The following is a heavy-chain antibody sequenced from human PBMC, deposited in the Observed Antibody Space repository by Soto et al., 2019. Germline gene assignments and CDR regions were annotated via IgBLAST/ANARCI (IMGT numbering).Heavy chain of an antibody. CDR1: GGTFSSYT. Sequence: QVQLVQSGAEVKKPGSSVKVSCKASGGTFSSYTISWVRQAPGQGLEWMGRIIPILGIANYAQKFQGRVTITADQSTSTASMELSSLRSEDTAVYYCAREHRGSSDYWGQGTLVTVSS. J-gene: IGHJ4*02. D-gene: IGHD6-6*01. CDR3: AREHRGSSDY. CDR2: IIPILGIA. V-gene: IGHV1-69*08.